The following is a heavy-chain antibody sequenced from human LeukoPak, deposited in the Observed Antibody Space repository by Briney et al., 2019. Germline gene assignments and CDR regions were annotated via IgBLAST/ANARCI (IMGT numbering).Heavy chain of an antibody. CDR1: GGSFSGYY. V-gene: IGHV4-34*01. D-gene: IGHD2-2*01. J-gene: IGHJ6*03. CDR3: ARLVVPAAILYYYYYMDV. CDR2: INHSGST. Sequence: SETLSLTCAVYGGSFSGYYWSWIRQPPGKGLEWIGEINHSGSTNYNPSLKSRVTISVDTSKNQFSLKLSSVTAADTAVYYCARLVVPAAILYYYYYMDVWGKGTTVTVSS.